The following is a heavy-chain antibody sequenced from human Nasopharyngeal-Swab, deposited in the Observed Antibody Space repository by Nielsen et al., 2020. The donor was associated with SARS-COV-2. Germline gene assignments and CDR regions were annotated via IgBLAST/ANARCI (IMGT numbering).Heavy chain of an antibody. Sequence: SETLSLTCAVYGGSFSAYYWSWIRQSPGKGLEWIGEINHSGSTKYNPSLKSRVIISLDTSKNQFSLKLSSVTAADTALYYCARDQGYSGYYPRFGMDVWGLGTTVTVSS. V-gene: IGHV4-34*01. CDR3: ARDQGYSGYYPRFGMDV. J-gene: IGHJ6*02. D-gene: IGHD5-12*01. CDR1: GGSFSAYY. CDR2: INHSGST.